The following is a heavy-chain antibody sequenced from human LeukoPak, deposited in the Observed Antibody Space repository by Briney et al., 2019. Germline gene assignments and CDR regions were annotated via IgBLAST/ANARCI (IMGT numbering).Heavy chain of an antibody. Sequence: GRSLRLSCAASGFTFSSYGMHWVRQAPGKGLEWVAVISYDGSNKYYADSVKGRFTISRDNSKNTLYLQMNSLRAEDTAVYYCAERGKGYFDYWGQGTLVTVSS. CDR1: GFTFSSYG. V-gene: IGHV3-30*03. CDR3: AERGKGYFDY. CDR2: ISYDGSNK. J-gene: IGHJ4*02. D-gene: IGHD1-26*01.